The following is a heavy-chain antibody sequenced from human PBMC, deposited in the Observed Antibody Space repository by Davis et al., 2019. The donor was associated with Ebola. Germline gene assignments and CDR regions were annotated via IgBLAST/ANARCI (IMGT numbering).Heavy chain of an antibody. J-gene: IGHJ3*02. D-gene: IGHD6-19*01. CDR2: IRYDGSNK. CDR3: AVIAVAANDAFDI. Sequence: GESLKISCAASGFTFSSYGMHWVRQAPGKGLEWVAFIRYDGSNKYYADSVKGRFTISRDNSKNTLYLQMISLRAEDTAVYYCAVIAVAANDAFDIWGQGTMVTVSS. V-gene: IGHV3-30*02. CDR1: GFTFSSYG.